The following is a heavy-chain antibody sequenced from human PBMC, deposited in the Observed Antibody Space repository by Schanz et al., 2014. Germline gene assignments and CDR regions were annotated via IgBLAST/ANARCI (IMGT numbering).Heavy chain of an antibody. V-gene: IGHV3-13*04. CDR1: GFSIRNHD. J-gene: IGHJ6*02. CDR3: ARDTSYGMDV. Sequence: PGGSLRLSCAASGFSIRNHDMHWVRQATGAGLEWVSAIGTAGDTFYLDSVKGRFTISRENAKNSLYLQMNSLRAGDTAVYYCARDTSYGMDVWGQGTTVTVSS. CDR2: IGTAGDT.